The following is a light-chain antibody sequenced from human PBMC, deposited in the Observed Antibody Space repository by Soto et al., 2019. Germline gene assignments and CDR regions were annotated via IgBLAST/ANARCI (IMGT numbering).Light chain of an antibody. J-gene: IGKJ1*01. V-gene: IGKV3-20*01. Sequence: EIGLTQSPGTLSLSPGERATLSCRASQSVSSRSLAWYQQKPGQAPRLLISGASSRAADIPDRFSGSGSGTDFTLTINRLEPEDFAVYYCQQYDSPPRTFGQGTKVEIK. CDR1: QSVSSRS. CDR2: GAS. CDR3: QQYDSPPRT.